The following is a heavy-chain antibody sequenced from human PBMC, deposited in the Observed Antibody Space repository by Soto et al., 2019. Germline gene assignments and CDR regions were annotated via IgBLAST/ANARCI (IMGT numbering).Heavy chain of an antibody. CDR1: GFTFTNYW. Sequence: EVQLVQSGGGSVQPGGSLRLSCAASGFTFTNYWMHWVRQVPGKGLVWVSRIDGVGAGTSYSDSVRGRFTISRDNAENMVYLQMNSLRAEDTAVYYCTMVFEYWGQGTLVTVSS. CDR3: TMVFEY. CDR2: IDGVGAGT. J-gene: IGHJ4*02. V-gene: IGHV3-74*01.